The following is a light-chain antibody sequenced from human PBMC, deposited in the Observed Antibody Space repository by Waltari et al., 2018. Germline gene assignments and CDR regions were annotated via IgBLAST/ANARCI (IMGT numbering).Light chain of an antibody. Sequence: QSALTQPASVSGSPGQSITISCTGSSSDVGRYNYVSWYQQFPDRAPKLMIYDVSNRPSEVSTLFSGSNSANTASLTIAGLQPEDEADYYCASYIPGSTLVFGGGTKLTVL. CDR3: ASYIPGSTLV. V-gene: IGLV2-14*01. CDR2: DVS. CDR1: SSDVGRYNY. J-gene: IGLJ3*02.